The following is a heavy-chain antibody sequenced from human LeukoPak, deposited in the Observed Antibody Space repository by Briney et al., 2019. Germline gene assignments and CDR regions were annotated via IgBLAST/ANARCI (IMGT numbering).Heavy chain of an antibody. CDR3: ARGGSKWEPEDY. CDR2: MNPNSGNT. CDR1: GYTCTSYD. D-gene: IGHD1-26*01. Sequence: GASVKVSCKASGYTCTSYDINWVRQATGQGLEWMGWMNPNSGNTGYAQKFQGRVTMTRNTSISTAYMELSSLRSEDTAVYYCARGGSKWEPEDYWGQGTLVTVSS. J-gene: IGHJ4*02. V-gene: IGHV1-8*01.